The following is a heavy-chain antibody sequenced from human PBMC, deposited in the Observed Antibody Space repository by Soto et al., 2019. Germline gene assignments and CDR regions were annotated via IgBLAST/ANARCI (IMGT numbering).Heavy chain of an antibody. J-gene: IGHJ4*02. V-gene: IGHV3-7*03. CDR1: GFTFSSYW. Sequence: GGSLRLSCAASGFTFSSYWMSWVRQAPGKGLEWVANIKQDGSEKYYVDSVKGRFTISRDNAKNSLYLQMNSLRAEDTAVYYCARDGAPYYYDSSGYSYWGQGTLVTVSS. CDR2: IKQDGSEK. CDR3: ARDGAPYYYDSSGYSY. D-gene: IGHD3-22*01.